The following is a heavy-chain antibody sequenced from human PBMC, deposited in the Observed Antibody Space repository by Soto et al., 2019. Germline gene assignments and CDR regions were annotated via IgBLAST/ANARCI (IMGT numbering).Heavy chain of an antibody. J-gene: IGHJ5*02. V-gene: IGHV4-34*01. CDR1: GGSFSGYY. D-gene: IGHD2-2*01. CDR2: INHSGGT. Sequence: QVQLQQWGAGLLKPSETLSLTCAVYGGSFSGYYWSWIRQPPGKGLEWIGEINHSGGTNYNPTLKRQLTIPGTTSKNQLSQKRSRVPAADQAVYYCGGGGGTGCYGRGGWFDPWGQGTLVSASS. CDR3: GGGGGTGCYGRGGWFDP.